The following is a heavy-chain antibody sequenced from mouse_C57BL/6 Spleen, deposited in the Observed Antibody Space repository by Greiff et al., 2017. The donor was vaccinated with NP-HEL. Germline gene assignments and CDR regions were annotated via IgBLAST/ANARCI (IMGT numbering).Heavy chain of an antibody. CDR2: IYPGSGST. D-gene: IGHD4-1*01. V-gene: IGHV1-55*01. J-gene: IGHJ2*01. CDR3: ARSRTGTGDFDY. CDR1: GYTFTSYW. Sequence: QVQLQQPGAELVKPGASVKMSCKASGYTFTSYWITWVKQRPGQGLEWIGDIYPGSGSTNYNEKFKSKATLTVDTSSSTAYMQLSSLTSEDSAVYYCARSRTGTGDFDYWGQGTTLTVSS.